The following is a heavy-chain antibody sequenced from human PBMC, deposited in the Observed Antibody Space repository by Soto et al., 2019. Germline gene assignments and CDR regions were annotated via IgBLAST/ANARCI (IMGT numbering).Heavy chain of an antibody. V-gene: IGHV3-23*01. CDR2: ISGGGGTT. J-gene: IGHJ6*02. CDR3: AKGKVAYNNSGLQSFYSFPMNV. CDR1: EFTFSSYA. Sequence: PGGSLRLSCAASEFTFSSYAMNWVRQAPGKGLEWVSVISGGGGTTYYADSVKGRFRISRDNSKNTLYLQMNSLRVEDTAVYYCAKGKVAYNNSGLQSFYSFPMNVWGQGTTVTVS. D-gene: IGHD2-15*01.